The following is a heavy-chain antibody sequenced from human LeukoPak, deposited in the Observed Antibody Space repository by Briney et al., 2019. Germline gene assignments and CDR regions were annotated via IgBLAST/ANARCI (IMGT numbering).Heavy chain of an antibody. J-gene: IGHJ4*02. CDR1: GFTFGDYA. V-gene: IGHV3-49*04. CDR2: IRSKAYGGTT. Sequence: GGSLRLSFTASGFTFGDYAMSWVRQAPGKGLEWVGFIRSKAYGGTTEYAASVKGRFTISRDDSKSIAYLQMNSLKTEDTAVYYCTRDLGNVVVIAISFYWGQGTLVTVSS. CDR3: TRDLGNVVVIAISFY. D-gene: IGHD2-21*01.